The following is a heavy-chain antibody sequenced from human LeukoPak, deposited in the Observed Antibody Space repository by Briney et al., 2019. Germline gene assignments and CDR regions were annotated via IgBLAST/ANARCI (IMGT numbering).Heavy chain of an antibody. CDR3: ARDRVLHYFDY. J-gene: IGHJ4*02. CDR2: INSDGTST. D-gene: IGHD3-16*01. Sequence: PGGSLRLSCAASGFTFSTYWMYWVRQVPGQGLVWVSRINSDGTSTSYADSVKGRFTISRDNSKNTLYLQMTSLRADDTAVYYCARDRVLHYFDYWGQGALVTVSS. CDR1: GFTFSTYW. V-gene: IGHV3-74*01.